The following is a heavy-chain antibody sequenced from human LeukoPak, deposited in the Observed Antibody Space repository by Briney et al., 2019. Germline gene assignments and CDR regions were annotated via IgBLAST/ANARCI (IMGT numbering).Heavy chain of an antibody. CDR1: GGYISSYY. Sequence: SETLSLTCTVSGGYISSYYWSWIRQPPGKGLEWIGYIYYSGSTNYNPSLKSRVTISVYTSKNQFSLKLGSAKAASTAVYYFASEYSGSFSNAFDVWGQGTMVTVSS. D-gene: IGHD1-26*01. J-gene: IGHJ3*01. CDR2: IYYSGST. V-gene: IGHV4-59*08. CDR3: ASEYSGSFSNAFDV.